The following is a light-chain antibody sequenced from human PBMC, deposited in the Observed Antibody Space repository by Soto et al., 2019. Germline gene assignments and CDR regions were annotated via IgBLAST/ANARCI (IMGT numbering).Light chain of an antibody. CDR1: QSVSSSF. CDR2: HAS. V-gene: IGKV3-20*01. J-gene: IGKJ2*01. Sequence: EIVLTQSPGTLSLSPGERATLSCRASQSVSSSFLAWYQQTPGQAPRLLIYHASSRATGIPDRFSGSGSGTDFTLTISRLEPEDFAVYYCQQYGRSPYSFGQGTMLEIK. CDR3: QQYGRSPYS.